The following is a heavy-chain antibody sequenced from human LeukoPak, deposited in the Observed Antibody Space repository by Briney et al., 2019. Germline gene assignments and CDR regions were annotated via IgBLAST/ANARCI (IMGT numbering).Heavy chain of an antibody. J-gene: IGHJ6*02. Sequence: ASVKVSCKASGCTFSSYAISWVRQAPGQGLEWMGWIIPFFGTANYAQKLQGRVTITADESTSTAYMELSSLRSEDTAVYYCARGQDIVVVVAENYYYYGMDVWGQGTTVTVSS. V-gene: IGHV1-69*13. D-gene: IGHD2-15*01. CDR1: GCTFSSYA. CDR2: IIPFFGTA. CDR3: ARGQDIVVVVAENYYYYGMDV.